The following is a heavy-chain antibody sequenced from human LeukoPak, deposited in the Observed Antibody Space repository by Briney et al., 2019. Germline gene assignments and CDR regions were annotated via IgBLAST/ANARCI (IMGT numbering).Heavy chain of an antibody. CDR2: IYSSGST. Sequence: PSDTLSLTCTVSGGSLSNSYWRGVPQPPGKGLEWIGHIYSSGSTTYSPSLKRRFTMSVDTSKNRSSLKLTSVTAADTAVYYCARHRSDGTYPLDYWGQGALVTVSS. J-gene: IGHJ4*02. CDR1: GGSLSNSY. D-gene: IGHD1-26*01. V-gene: IGHV4-59*08. CDR3: ARHRSDGTYPLDY.